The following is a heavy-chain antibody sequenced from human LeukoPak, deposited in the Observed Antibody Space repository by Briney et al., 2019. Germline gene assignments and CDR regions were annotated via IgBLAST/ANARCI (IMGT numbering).Heavy chain of an antibody. J-gene: IGHJ6*03. V-gene: IGHV3-49*04. D-gene: IGHD3-3*01. CDR3: TRDDVFGVPKPYYYYYYMDV. CDR1: GFTFGDYA. Sequence: GGSLRLSCTASGFTFGDYAMSWVRQAPGKGLEWVGFIRSKAYGGTTEYAASVKGRFTISRDDSKSIAYLQMNSLKTEDTAVYYCTRDDVFGVPKPYYYYYYMDVWGKGTTVTVSS. CDR2: IRSKAYGGTT.